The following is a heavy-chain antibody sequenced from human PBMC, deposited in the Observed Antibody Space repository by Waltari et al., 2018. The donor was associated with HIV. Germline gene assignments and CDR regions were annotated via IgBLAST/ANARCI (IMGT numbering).Heavy chain of an antibody. CDR3: ASLYCSGGSCYDY. Sequence: EVQLVESGGGLVQPGGSLRLPCAASGFTCSIDWLTWVRQAPGKGLEWVANIKQDGSEKYYADSVKGRFTISRDNAKNSLYLQMNSLRAEDTAVYYCASLYCSGGSCYDYWGQGTLVTVSS. V-gene: IGHV3-7*01. J-gene: IGHJ4*02. CDR1: GFTCSIDW. CDR2: IKQDGSEK. D-gene: IGHD2-15*01.